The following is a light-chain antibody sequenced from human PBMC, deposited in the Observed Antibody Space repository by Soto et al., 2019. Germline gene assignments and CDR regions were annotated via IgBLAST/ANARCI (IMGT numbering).Light chain of an antibody. V-gene: IGKV1-5*03. CDR3: QQYNNYPKT. CDR1: QSVSSW. J-gene: IGKJ2*01. Sequence: DIQMTQSPSTLSAYIGDSITITCRASQSVSSWLAWYQQKPGKAPNLLIYKASILETGVPSRFGGSGSGINFSLTISSLQPDDCATYYCQQYNNYPKTFGHGTKLEI. CDR2: KAS.